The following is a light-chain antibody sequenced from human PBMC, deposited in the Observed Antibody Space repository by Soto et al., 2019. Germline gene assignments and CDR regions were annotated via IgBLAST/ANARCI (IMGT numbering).Light chain of an antibody. J-gene: IGLJ1*01. CDR3: CSYAGSYTDYV. V-gene: IGLV2-11*01. CDR2: DVS. CDR1: SSDVGGYNY. Sequence: QSALTQPRSVSGSPGQSVTISCTGTSSDVGGYNYVSWYQQHPGKAPKLMIYDVSKRPSGVPDRFSGSKSGNTASLTISGLQAEDEADYYCCSYAGSYTDYVFXTGTKVTVL.